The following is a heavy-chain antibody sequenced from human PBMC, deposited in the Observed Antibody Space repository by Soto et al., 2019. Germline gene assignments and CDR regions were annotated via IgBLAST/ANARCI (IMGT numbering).Heavy chain of an antibody. D-gene: IGHD3-16*01. V-gene: IGHV3-7*05. Sequence: GGSLRLSCAASGFTFSASWMSWARQAPGRGLEWVAHIKEDGSEKYYVDSVKGRFTISRDNAKNSLYRQMNSLRAEDTAFYYWARHSRGHWGSYWGQGILVTVSS. J-gene: IGHJ4*02. CDR3: ARHSRGHWGSY. CDR1: GFTFSASW. CDR2: IKEDGSEK.